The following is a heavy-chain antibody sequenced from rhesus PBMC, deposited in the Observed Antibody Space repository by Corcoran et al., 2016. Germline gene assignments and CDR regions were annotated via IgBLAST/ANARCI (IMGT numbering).Heavy chain of an antibody. CDR2: TGGSGGST. V-gene: IGHV4-127*01. J-gene: IGHJ6*01. D-gene: IGHD6-31*01. CDR1: GYFISYGYG. CDR3: ARVTGYTRGWDGAYGLDS. Sequence: QVQLQESGPGLVKPSETLSLPCGGSGYFISYGYGWMWTREPPGEGWGGGGSTGGSGGSTNNNPSLKSRVTISKDTSKNQYSLKLTSVTDADTAVYYCARVTGYTRGWDGAYGLDSWGQGVVVIVSS.